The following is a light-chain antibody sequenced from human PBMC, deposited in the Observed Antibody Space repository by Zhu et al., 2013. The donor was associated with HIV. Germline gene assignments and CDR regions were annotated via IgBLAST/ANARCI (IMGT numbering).Light chain of an antibody. CDR2: TVS. CDR3: MQRVDFPYT. CDR1: QSLVHSDGNTY. Sequence: DVVMTQSPLSLPVTLGQPASISCRSSQSLVHSDGNTYLNWFQQRPGQSPRLLIYTVSYRASGVPDRFSGSGSGTDFTLKISRVEADDVGVYYCMQRVDFPYTFGRGTRLEIK. V-gene: IGKV2-30*02. J-gene: IGKJ2*01.